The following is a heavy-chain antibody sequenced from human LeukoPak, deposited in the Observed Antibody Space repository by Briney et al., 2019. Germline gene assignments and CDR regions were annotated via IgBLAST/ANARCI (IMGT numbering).Heavy chain of an antibody. Sequence: SETLSLTCTVSGGSISSGGYYWSWIRQHPGKGLEWIGYIYYSGSTYYNPSLKSRVTISVDTSKNQFSLKLSSVTAADTAVYYCARGPDVSNVLRFWAEGDVWGKGTTVTLSS. J-gene: IGHJ6*04. CDR2: IYYSGST. CDR1: GGSISSGGYY. CDR3: ARGPDVSNVLRFWAEGDV. V-gene: IGHV4-31*03. D-gene: IGHD3-3*01.